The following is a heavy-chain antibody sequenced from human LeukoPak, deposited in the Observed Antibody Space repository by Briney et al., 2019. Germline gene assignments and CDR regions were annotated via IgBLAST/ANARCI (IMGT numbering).Heavy chain of an antibody. CDR3: ARELDQYSSSTIFYASDM. V-gene: IGHV1-2*02. Sequence: ASVKVSCKASGYTFTGYYMHWVRQAPGQGLEWMGWINPYSGSTNYAQKFQGRVTMTRDTSISTAYMELSRLRSDDTAVYYCARELDQYSSSTIFYASDMWGQGTLVTVSS. CDR1: GYTFTGYY. D-gene: IGHD2-2*01. J-gene: IGHJ4*02. CDR2: INPYSGST.